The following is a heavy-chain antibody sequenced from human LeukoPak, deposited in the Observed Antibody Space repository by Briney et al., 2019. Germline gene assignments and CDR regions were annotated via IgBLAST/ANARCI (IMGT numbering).Heavy chain of an antibody. CDR3: ARRWLRFYDSSSAYYFDY. J-gene: IGHJ4*02. V-gene: IGHV5-51*01. Sequence: GESLKISCKGSGYSFTSYWIGWVRQMRGKGLEWMGIIYPGDSDTRYSPSFQGQVTISADKSISTAYLQWSSLEASDTAMYYCARRWLRFYDSSSAYYFDYWGQGTLVTVSS. CDR1: GYSFTSYW. D-gene: IGHD6-6*01. CDR2: IYPGDSDT.